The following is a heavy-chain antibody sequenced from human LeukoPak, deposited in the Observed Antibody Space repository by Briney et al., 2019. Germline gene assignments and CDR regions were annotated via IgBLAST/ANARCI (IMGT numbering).Heavy chain of an antibody. CDR2: IYYGVST. D-gene: IGHD6-13*01. CDR1: GGSFSGYA. J-gene: IGHJ5*02. Sequence: PSETLSLTCAVYGGSFSGYAWSWIRQPPGKGLEWIGYIYYGVSTNYNPSLKSRVTISLDTSKKQISLKVRSVTAADTAIYYCARLLADNWFDPWGRGTLVTVSS. V-gene: IGHV4-59*08. CDR3: ARLLADNWFDP.